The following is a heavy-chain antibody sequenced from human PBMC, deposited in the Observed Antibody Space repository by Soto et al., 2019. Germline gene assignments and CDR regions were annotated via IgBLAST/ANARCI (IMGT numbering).Heavy chain of an antibody. CDR2: INHSGST. J-gene: IGHJ6*02. Sequence: LQPPGKGLEWIGEINHSGSTNYNPSLKSRVTISVDTSKNQFSLKLSSVTAADTAVYYCARTRVWSGYDYYYYYGMDVWGPGTTVTVSS. CDR3: ARTRVWSGYDYYYYYGMDV. D-gene: IGHD5-12*01. V-gene: IGHV4-34*01.